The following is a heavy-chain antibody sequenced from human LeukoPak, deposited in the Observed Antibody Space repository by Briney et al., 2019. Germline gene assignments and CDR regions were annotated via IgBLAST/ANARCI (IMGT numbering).Heavy chain of an antibody. J-gene: IGHJ4*02. D-gene: IGHD3-22*01. V-gene: IGHV3-23*01. Sequence: AGGSLRLSCAASGFTFSSYAMSWVRQAPGKGLEWVSAISGSGGSTYYADSVKGRFTISRDNSKNTLYLQMNSLRAEDTAVYYCAKDKGYDSSGFDYWGQGTLVTVSS. CDR1: GFTFSSYA. CDR3: AKDKGYDSSGFDY. CDR2: ISGSGGST.